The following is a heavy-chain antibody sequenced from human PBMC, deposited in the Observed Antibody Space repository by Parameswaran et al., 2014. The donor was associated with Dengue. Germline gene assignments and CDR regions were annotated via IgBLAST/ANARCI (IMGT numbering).Heavy chain of an antibody. CDR2: INHSGST. J-gene: IGHJ4*02. Sequence: WIRQPQGRGWSGLGEINHSGSTNYNPSLKSRVTISVDTSKNQFSLKLSSVTAADTAVYYCARLPLDYDSSGAKDYWGQGTLVTVSS. D-gene: IGHD3-22*01. V-gene: IGHV4-34*01. CDR3: ARLPLDYDSSGAKDY.